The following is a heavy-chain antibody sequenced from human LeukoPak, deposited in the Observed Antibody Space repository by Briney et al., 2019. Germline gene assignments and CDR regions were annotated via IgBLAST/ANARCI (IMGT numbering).Heavy chain of an antibody. CDR2: ISSSSSYI. J-gene: IGHJ4*02. V-gene: IGHV3-21*04. Sequence: GGSLRLSCAASGFTFSSYSMNWVRQAPGKGLEWVSSISSSSSYIYYADSVKGRFTISRDNAKNSLYLQMNSLRAEDTAVYYCAKGHAIYSSGYYYNYWGQGTLVTVSS. D-gene: IGHD3-22*01. CDR1: GFTFSSYS. CDR3: AKGHAIYSSGYYYNY.